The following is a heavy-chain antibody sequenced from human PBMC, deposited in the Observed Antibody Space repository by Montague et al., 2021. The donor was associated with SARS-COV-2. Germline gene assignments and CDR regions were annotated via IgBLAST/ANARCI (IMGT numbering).Heavy chain of an antibody. CDR2: IYHSGST. D-gene: IGHD3-10*01. CDR3: ASRGAGWFGSNPERFDY. V-gene: IGHV4-4*02. Sequence: SETLSLTCAVSGGSINNSQWWSWVRQPPGKGLEWIGEIYHSGSTNYNPSLKSRVTISVDKSKNQFSLKLNSVTVADTAVYYCASRGAGWFGSNPERFDYWGQGTLVTVSS. CDR1: GGSINNSQW. J-gene: IGHJ4*02.